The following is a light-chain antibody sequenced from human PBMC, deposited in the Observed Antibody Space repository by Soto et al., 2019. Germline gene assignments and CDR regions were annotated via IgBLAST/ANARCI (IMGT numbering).Light chain of an antibody. CDR3: LSYGGSNNYV. CDR2: EVS. V-gene: IGLV2-14*01. CDR1: SSDVGGYNY. Sequence: QSVLTQPASVSGSPGQSITISCTGTSSDVGGYNYVSWYQVKPGKVPKLMIFEVSNRPSGVSNRFSGSKSGNTASLTISGLQAEDEADYYCLSYGGSNNYVFGTGTKLTVL. J-gene: IGLJ1*01.